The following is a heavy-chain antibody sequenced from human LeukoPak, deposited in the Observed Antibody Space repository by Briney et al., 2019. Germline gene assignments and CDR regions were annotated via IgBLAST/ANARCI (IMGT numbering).Heavy chain of an antibody. V-gene: IGHV1-69*13. D-gene: IGHD6-13*01. CDR3: ARGGSSSWYEGYFDY. J-gene: IGHJ4*02. CDR1: GGTFSSYA. Sequence: ASVKVSCKASGGTFSSYAISWVRQAPGQGLEWMGGIIPIFGTANYAQKFQGRVTITADESTSTAYMELSSLRSEDTAVYYCARGGSSSWYEGYFDYWGQATLVTVSS. CDR2: IIPIFGTA.